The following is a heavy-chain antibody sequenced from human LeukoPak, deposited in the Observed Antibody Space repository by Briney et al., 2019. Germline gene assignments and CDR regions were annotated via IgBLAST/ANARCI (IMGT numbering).Heavy chain of an antibody. CDR2: IYYSGST. Sequence: SETLSLTCTVSGGSISSYYWSWIRQPPGKGLEWIGYIYYSGSTNYNPSLKSRVTVSVDTSNNQFSLKLSSVTAADTAVYYCARISWFPGTSYYYMDVWGKGTTVTVSS. CDR3: ARISWFPGTSYYYMDV. D-gene: IGHD1-1*01. J-gene: IGHJ6*03. CDR1: GGSISSYY. V-gene: IGHV4-59*01.